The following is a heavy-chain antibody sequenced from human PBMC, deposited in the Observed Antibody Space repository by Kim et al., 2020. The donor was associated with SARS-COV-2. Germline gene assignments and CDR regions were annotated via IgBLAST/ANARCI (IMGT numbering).Heavy chain of an antibody. D-gene: IGHD6-19*01. CDR3: ARDRSEAEYSSGWYRTLGTYFDY. CDR2: INPNSGGT. Sequence: ASVKVSCKASGYTFTGYYMHWVRQAPGQGLEWMGRINPNSGGTNYAQKFQGRVTMTRDTSISTAYMELSRLRSDDTAVYYCARDRSEAEYSSGWYRTLGTYFDYWGQGTLVTVSS. CDR1: GYTFTGYY. J-gene: IGHJ4*02. V-gene: IGHV1-2*06.